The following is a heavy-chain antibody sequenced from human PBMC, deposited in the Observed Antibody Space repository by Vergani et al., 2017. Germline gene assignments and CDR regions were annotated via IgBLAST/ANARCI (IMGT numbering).Heavy chain of an antibody. CDR1: GFTFTSYS. D-gene: IGHD2-2*02. CDR3: ARDRRYCSSTSCYTRYFDL. J-gene: IGHJ2*01. Sequence: EVQLLESGGGLAQPGGSLRLSCAASGFTFTSYSMNWVRQAPGKGLEWVSSISSSNNYIYYADSVKGRFTISRDNAKNSLYLQMNSLRAEDTAVYYCARDRRYCSSTSCYTRYFDLWGRGTLVTVSS. CDR2: ISSSNNYI. V-gene: IGHV3-21*01.